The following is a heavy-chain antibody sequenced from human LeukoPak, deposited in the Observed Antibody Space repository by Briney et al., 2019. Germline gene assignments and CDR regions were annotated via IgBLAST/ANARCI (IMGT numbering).Heavy chain of an antibody. CDR1: GYTFTDYD. D-gene: IGHD6-13*01. CDR3: AGERGQQVRFDP. V-gene: IGHV1-2*02. J-gene: IGHJ5*02. Sequence: ASVKVSCKASGYTFTDYDMHWVRQAPGQGREWMGWINPNNGGTNYEQKFQGRVTMTRDTSISTAYMELSRLRSDDTAVYYCAGERGQQVRFDPWGQGTLVTVSS. CDR2: INPNNGGT.